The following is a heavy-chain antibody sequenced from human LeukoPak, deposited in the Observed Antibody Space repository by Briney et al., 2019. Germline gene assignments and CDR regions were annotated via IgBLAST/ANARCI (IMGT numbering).Heavy chain of an antibody. D-gene: IGHD2-2*01. V-gene: IGHV3-7*01. CDR2: IKQDESEK. J-gene: IGHJ4*02. CDR1: GLTFSNYW. Sequence: GALRLSCSASGLTFSNYWMSWVRQAPGKGLEGVANIKQDESEKYYVDSVKGRFTISRDNAKSSLYLQMYSLRAEDTAVYYCARALDSSSSRYQAFEEWGQGTLVTVSS. CDR3: ARALDSSSSRYQAFEE.